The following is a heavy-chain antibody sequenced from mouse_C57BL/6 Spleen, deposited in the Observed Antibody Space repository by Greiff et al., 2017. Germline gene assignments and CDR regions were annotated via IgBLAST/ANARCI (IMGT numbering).Heavy chain of an antibody. D-gene: IGHD1-1*01. V-gene: IGHV8-8*01. Sequence: QVTLKESGPGILQPSQTLSLTCSFSGFSLSTFGMGVGWIRQPSGKGLEWLAHIWWDDDKYYNPALKSRLTIFKDTSKNQVFLKIANVDTADTATYYCARIGSYYGSSPWYFDVWGTGTTVTVSS. CDR1: GFSLSTFGMG. CDR3: ARIGSYYGSSPWYFDV. CDR2: IWWDDDK. J-gene: IGHJ1*03.